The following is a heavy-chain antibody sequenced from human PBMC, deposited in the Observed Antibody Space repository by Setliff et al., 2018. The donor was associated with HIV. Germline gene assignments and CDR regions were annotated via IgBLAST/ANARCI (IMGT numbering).Heavy chain of an antibody. CDR3: AAQGVL. D-gene: IGHD2-8*01. Sequence: PRLTFTEASGFIFSDYYMTWIRQTPGKGLEWISYISASGASTDYADSVRGRSTISRDNADNSLYLQMTGLRVEDTAVYYCAAQGVLWGQGTLVTVSS. CDR1: GFIFSDYY. V-gene: IGHV3-11*04. J-gene: IGHJ1*01. CDR2: ISASGAST.